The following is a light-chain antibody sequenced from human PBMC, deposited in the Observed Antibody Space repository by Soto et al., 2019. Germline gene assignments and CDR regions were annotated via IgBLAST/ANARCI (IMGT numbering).Light chain of an antibody. CDR1: SSDTAGYNY. Sequence: QSALTQPASVSGSPGQSITISCTGTSSDTAGYNYVSWYQQHPGKAPKLMIYEVSNRPSGVSNRFSGSQSGNTASLTISGLQAEYEANYYCSSYTTSTTPLYGFGTGTKLTVL. CDR2: EVS. CDR3: SSYTTSTTPLYG. V-gene: IGLV2-14*01. J-gene: IGLJ1*01.